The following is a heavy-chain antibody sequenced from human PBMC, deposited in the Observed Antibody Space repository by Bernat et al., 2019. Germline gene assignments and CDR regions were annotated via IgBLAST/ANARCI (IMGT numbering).Heavy chain of an antibody. D-gene: IGHD3-3*01. J-gene: IGHJ4*02. CDR1: GFTFNIYS. V-gene: IGHV3-21*01. Sequence: EVQLVESGGGLVKPGGSLRLSCAASGFTFNIYSMNWVRQAPGKGLEWVSSISSSSSYIYYADSVKGRFIISRDNAKNSLYLQMNSLRAEDTAVYYCARDLDLTGYYDFRSGNRERDYWGQGTLVTVSS. CDR3: ARDLDLTGYYDFRSGNRERDY. CDR2: ISSSSSYI.